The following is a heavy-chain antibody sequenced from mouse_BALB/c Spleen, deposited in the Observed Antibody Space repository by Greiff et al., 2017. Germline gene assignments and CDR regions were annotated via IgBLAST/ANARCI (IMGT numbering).Heavy chain of an antibody. CDR3: ARTGESTQYYFDD. CDR2: IYPYNGGT. Sequence: VQLQQSGPELVKPGASVKISCTASGYTFTDYNMHWVKQSHGKSLEWIGYIYPYNGGTGYNQKFKSKATLTVDNSSSTAYMELRSLTSEDSAVYYCARTGESTQYYFDDWGQGTTLTVSS. V-gene: IGHV1S29*02. CDR1: GYTFTDYN. D-gene: IGHD5-1*01. J-gene: IGHJ2*01.